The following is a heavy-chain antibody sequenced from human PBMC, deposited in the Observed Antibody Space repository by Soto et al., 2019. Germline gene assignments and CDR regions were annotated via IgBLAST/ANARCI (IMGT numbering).Heavy chain of an antibody. CDR2: TYYRSKWYN. J-gene: IGHJ4*02. V-gene: IGHV6-1*01. CDR3: ARLTSGWYDF. D-gene: IGHD6-19*01. Sequence: SQTLSLTCAISGYNVSANIVTLNWIRQSPSRGLEWLGRTYYRSKWYNDYAISLKGRVTINPDTSKNQFSLHLNSVTPEDTAVYYCARLTSGWYDFWGQGTLVTVSS. CDR1: GYNVSANIVT.